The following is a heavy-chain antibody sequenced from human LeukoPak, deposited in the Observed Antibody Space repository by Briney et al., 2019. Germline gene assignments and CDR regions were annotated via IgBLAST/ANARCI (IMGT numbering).Heavy chain of an antibody. CDR2: IWYDGSNK. CDR3: ARDRAAADLDY. J-gene: IGHJ4*02. Sequence: GGSLRLSCAASGXXFXXXGXXXXXXAPGXXLXXVXXIWYDGSNKFYXASVKGRFTISRDNSKNTLYLQMNSLRAEDTAVYXCARDRAAADLDYWGQGTLVTVSS. D-gene: IGHD6-13*01. CDR1: GXXFXXXG. V-gene: IGHV3-33*01.